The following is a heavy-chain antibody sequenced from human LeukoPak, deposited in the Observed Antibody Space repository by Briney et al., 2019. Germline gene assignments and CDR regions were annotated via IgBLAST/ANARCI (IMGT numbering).Heavy chain of an antibody. V-gene: IGHV4-39*07. D-gene: IGHD1-26*01. CDR1: DGSIRSSTDY. CDR3: ARDIRSGSYSDF. J-gene: IGHJ4*02. CDR2: LYFRGIT. Sequence: PSETLSLTCTVSDGSIRSSTDYWGWIRQSPGKGLEWIGSLYFRGITYYNPSLKSRVTLSVDTSKNQFSLKVSSVTAADTAVYYCARDIRSGSYSDFWGQGTLVTVSS.